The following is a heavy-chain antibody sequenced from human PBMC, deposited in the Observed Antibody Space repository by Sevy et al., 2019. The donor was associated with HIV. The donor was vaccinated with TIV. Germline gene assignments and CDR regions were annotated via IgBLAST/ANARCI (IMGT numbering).Heavy chain of an antibody. D-gene: IGHD3-9*01. CDR1: GFTFSSYV. V-gene: IGHV3-23*01. J-gene: IGHJ4*02. CDR3: AKEETTGYI. Sequence: GGSLRLSCTASGFTFSSYVISWVRQAPGKGLEWVSTISAGGGSKYYADSVKGRFTISRDNSKKNVYLDMNSLRAEDTAIFYCAKEETTGYIWGQGTRVTVSS. CDR2: ISAGGGSK.